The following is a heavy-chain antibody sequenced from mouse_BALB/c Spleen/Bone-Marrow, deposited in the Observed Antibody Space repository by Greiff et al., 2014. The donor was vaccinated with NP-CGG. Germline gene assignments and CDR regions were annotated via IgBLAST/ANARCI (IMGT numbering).Heavy chain of an antibody. V-gene: IGHV14-3*02. Sequence: EVQLQQSGSELVKPGASVKLSCAASGFNIKDTYMHWVKQRPEQGLEWIGRIDPANGDTKYDPKFQGKATITADTSSNTAYLQLSSLTSEDTAVYYCARPSFYCGSRYWYSDVWGAGTTVTVSS. D-gene: IGHD1-1*01. CDR2: IDPANGDT. CDR3: ARPSFYCGSRYWYSDV. CDR1: GFNIKDTY. J-gene: IGHJ1*01.